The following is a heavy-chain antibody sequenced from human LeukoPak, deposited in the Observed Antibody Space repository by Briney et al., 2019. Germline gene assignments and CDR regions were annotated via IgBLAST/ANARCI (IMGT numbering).Heavy chain of an antibody. D-gene: IGHD4-17*01. CDR2: IYYSGST. CDR1: GGSISSYY. Sequence: SETLSLTCTVSGGSISSYYWSWIRQPPGKGLEGIGYIYYSGSTNYNPSLKSRVTISVDTSKNQFSLKLSSVTAADTAVYYCARAKRDYGEYVGGYYLDYWGQGTLVTVSS. J-gene: IGHJ4*02. V-gene: IGHV4-59*01. CDR3: ARAKRDYGEYVGGYYLDY.